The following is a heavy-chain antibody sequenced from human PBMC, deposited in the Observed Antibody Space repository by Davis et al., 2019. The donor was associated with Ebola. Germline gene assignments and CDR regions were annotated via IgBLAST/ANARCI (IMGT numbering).Heavy chain of an antibody. Sequence: GESLKISCAASGFTFSGSAMHWVRQAPGKGLEWVANIKQDGSEKYYVDSVKGRFTISRDNAKNLLYLQMNSLRAEDTAVYYCARGGSSSWWGRGYYYYGMDVWGQGTTVTVSS. CDR1: GFTFSGSA. D-gene: IGHD6-13*01. J-gene: IGHJ6*02. CDR3: ARGGSSSWWGRGYYYYGMDV. CDR2: IKQDGSEK. V-gene: IGHV3-7*03.